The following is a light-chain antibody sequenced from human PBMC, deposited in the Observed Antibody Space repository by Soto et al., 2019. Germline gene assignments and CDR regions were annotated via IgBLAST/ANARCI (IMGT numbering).Light chain of an antibody. CDR2: AAS. Sequence: IRMAESRAAVSACLGDRVTITCRASQGISSWLAWYQQKPGKAPKLLIYAASSLQSGVPSRFSGSGSGTDFTLTISSLQPEDFATYYCQQANSFPLPFGGGTKVDIK. CDR3: QQANSFPLP. J-gene: IGKJ4*01. V-gene: IGKV1-12*01. CDR1: QGISSW.